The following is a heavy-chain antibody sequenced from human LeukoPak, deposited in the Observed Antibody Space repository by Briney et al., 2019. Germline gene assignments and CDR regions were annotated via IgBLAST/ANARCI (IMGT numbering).Heavy chain of an antibody. V-gene: IGHV5-51*01. CDR3: ARSAFSSSSPPFDY. D-gene: IGHD6-6*01. CDR2: IYPGDSDT. J-gene: IGHJ4*02. Sequence: GESLKISCKGSGYSFTSYWIGWVRPMPGKALEWMGIIYPGDSDTRYSPSFQGQVTISADKSISTAYLQWSSLKASDTAMYYCARSAFSSSSPPFDYWGQGTLVTVSS. CDR1: GYSFTSYW.